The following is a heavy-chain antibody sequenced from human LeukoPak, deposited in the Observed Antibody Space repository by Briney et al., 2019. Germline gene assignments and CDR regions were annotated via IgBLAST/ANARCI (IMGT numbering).Heavy chain of an antibody. D-gene: IGHD4-17*01. Sequence: GGSLRLSCSASGFTLSSYAMSWVRQAPGKGVEWVSAISGSGGSTYYADSVKGRFTISRDNSKNTLYLQMNSLRAEDTAVYYCAKDRDYGDLPDAFDIWGQGTMVTVSS. CDR2: ISGSGGST. CDR3: AKDRDYGDLPDAFDI. CDR1: GFTLSSYA. J-gene: IGHJ3*02. V-gene: IGHV3-23*01.